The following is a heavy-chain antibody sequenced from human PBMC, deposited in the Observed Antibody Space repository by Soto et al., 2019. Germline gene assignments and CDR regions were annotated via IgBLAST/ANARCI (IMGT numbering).Heavy chain of an antibody. CDR2: ISAYNGNT. Sequence: QVQLVQSGAEVKKPGASVKVSCKASGYTFTSYGISWVRQAPGQGLEGMGWISAYNGNTNYAQKLQGRVTMTTDTSTSTAYMELRSLRADDTAVYYCARDIVVVPSARTRNAFDIWGQGTMVTVSS. J-gene: IGHJ3*02. D-gene: IGHD2-2*01. V-gene: IGHV1-18*01. CDR1: GYTFTSYG. CDR3: ARDIVVVPSARTRNAFDI.